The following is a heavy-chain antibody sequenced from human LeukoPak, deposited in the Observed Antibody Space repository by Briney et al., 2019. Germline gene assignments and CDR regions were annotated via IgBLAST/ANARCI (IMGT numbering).Heavy chain of an antibody. CDR3: ARYADSSGYYYYPDAFDI. J-gene: IGHJ3*02. Sequence: GGSLRLSCAASGFTFSDYYMSWIRQAPGKGLEWVSYISSSGSTIYYADSVKGRFTISRDNAKNSLYLQMNSLRAEGTAVYYCARYADSSGYYYYPDAFDIWGQRTMVTVSS. D-gene: IGHD3-22*01. CDR2: ISSSGSTI. CDR1: GFTFSDYY. V-gene: IGHV3-11*01.